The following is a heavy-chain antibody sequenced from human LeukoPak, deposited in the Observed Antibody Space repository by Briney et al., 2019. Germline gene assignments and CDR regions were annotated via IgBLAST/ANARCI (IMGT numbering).Heavy chain of an antibody. CDR3: ARVYCSGGSCYGYLDY. CDR1: GFTFRSYS. D-gene: IGHD2-15*01. V-gene: IGHV3-21*01. J-gene: IGHJ4*02. CDR2: ISSGSSYI. Sequence: GGSLRLSCAASGFTFRSYSMNWVRQAPGKGLEWVSSISSGSSYIYYADSVKGRFTISRDNAKNSLNLQMNSLRAEDTAVYYCARVYCSGGSCYGYLDYWGQGTLVTVSS.